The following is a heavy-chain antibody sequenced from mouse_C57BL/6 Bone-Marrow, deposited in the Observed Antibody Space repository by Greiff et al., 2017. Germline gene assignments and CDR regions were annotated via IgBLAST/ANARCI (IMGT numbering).Heavy chain of an antibody. D-gene: IGHD2-2*01. Sequence: EVMLMESGGGLVKPGGSLKLSCAASGFTFSDHGMHWVRQAPEKGLEWVAYISSGSSTIYYAATVKGRFTISRDNAKNTLFLQMTSLRSEDSTMCYYDTAMVSRTTGCMDYWGQGTSLAVSS. CDR3: DTAMVSRTTGCMDY. V-gene: IGHV5-17*01. J-gene: IGHJ4*01. CDR2: ISSGSSTI. CDR1: GFTFSDHG.